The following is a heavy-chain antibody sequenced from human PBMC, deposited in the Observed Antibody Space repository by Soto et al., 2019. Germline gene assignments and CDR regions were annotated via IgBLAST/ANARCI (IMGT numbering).Heavy chain of an antibody. CDR3: ARDTGPSSGYYPLDY. D-gene: IGHD3-22*01. J-gene: IGHJ4*02. CDR2: ISAYNGNT. CDR1: GYTFTSYG. Sequence: ASVKVSCKASGYTFTSYGISWVRQAPGQGIEWMGWISAYNGNTNYAQKLQGRVTMTTDTSTSTAYMELRSLRSDDTAVYYCARDTGPSSGYYPLDYWGQGTLVTVSS. V-gene: IGHV1-18*04.